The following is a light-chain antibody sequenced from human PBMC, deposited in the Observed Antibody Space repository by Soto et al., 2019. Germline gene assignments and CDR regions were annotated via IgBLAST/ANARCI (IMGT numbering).Light chain of an antibody. Sequence: DIQMTQSPSSVSASVGDRVTISCRASQDISDGVAWYQQKPGQAPNLLIYVASKFQSGVPSRFIGSGSGTDFTLTITSLQPEDFATYYCQQANRFPPTFGGGTKVDI. J-gene: IGKJ4*01. CDR1: QDISDG. CDR2: VAS. V-gene: IGKV1-12*01. CDR3: QQANRFPPT.